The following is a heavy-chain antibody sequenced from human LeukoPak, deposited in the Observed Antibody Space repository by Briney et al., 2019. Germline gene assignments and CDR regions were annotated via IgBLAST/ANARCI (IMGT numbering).Heavy chain of an antibody. V-gene: IGHV1-2*02. CDR3: SRDARFDILTYYFDY. CDR2: INPNSGGT. J-gene: IGHJ4*02. D-gene: IGHD3-9*01. Sequence: ASVKVSCKASGYTFTAYYMHWVRQAPGQGLEWMGWINPNSGGTNYAQKFQGRVTMTRDTSISTAYMELSRLRSDDTAVYYCSRDARFDILTYYFDYWGQGTLVTVSS. CDR1: GYTFTAYY.